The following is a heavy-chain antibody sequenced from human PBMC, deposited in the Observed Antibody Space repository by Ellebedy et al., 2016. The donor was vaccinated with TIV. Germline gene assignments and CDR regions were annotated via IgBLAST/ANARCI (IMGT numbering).Heavy chain of an antibody. CDR2: VNTFSGNT. Sequence: ASVKVSXXASGYNFTTFSITWVRQVPGQGLEWMGFVNTFSGNTKFAQKFQGRVSMTTDSSTHTAYMDLRSLRSDDTAVYYCARDRPLLRVAANDYWGQGTLVTVSS. J-gene: IGHJ4*02. V-gene: IGHV1-18*04. D-gene: IGHD6-13*01. CDR1: GYNFTTFS. CDR3: ARDRPLLRVAANDY.